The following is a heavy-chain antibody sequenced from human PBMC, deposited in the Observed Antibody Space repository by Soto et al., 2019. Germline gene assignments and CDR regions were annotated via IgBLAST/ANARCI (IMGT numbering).Heavy chain of an antibody. CDR1: GGSISSYY. CDR3: ARIRGYSGYDYGYYFDY. D-gene: IGHD5-12*01. V-gene: IGHV4-59*01. J-gene: IGHJ4*02. Sequence: PSETLSLTCTVSGGSISSYYWSWIRQPPGKGLEWIGYIYYSGSTNYNPSLKSRVTISVDTSKNQFSLKLSSVTAADTAVYYCARIRGYSGYDYGYYFDYWGQGTLVTVSS. CDR2: IYYSGST.